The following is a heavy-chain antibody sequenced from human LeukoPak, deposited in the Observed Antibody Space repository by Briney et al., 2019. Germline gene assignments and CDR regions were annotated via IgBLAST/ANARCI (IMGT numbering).Heavy chain of an antibody. CDR3: AKDFAHYYDSSPGRA. J-gene: IGHJ5*02. Sequence: GGSLRLSCAASGFTFSSYGMHWVRQAPGKGLEWVAFIRYDGSNKYYADSVKGRFTISRDNSKNTLYLQMNSLRAEDTAVYYCAKDFAHYYDSSPGRAWGQGTLVTVSS. D-gene: IGHD3-22*01. CDR1: GFTFSSYG. V-gene: IGHV3-30*02. CDR2: IRYDGSNK.